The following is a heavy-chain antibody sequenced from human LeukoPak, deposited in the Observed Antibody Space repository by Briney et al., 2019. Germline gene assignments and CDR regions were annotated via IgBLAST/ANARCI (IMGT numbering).Heavy chain of an antibody. CDR3: ARDKGSYWFDP. J-gene: IGHJ5*02. Sequence: TSETLSLTCTVSGGSISSYYWSWIRQPPGKGLEWIGYIYYSGSTNYNPSLKSRVTISVDTSKNQFSLKLSSVTAADTAVYYCARDKGSYWFDPWGQGTLVTVSS. D-gene: IGHD1-26*01. CDR2: IYYSGST. V-gene: IGHV4-59*01. CDR1: GGSISSYY.